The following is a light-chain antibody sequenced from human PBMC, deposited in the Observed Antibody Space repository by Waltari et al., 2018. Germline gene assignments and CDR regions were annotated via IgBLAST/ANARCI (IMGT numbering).Light chain of an antibody. V-gene: IGLV8-61*01. CDR2: KGN. CDR1: SGSLSTTSY. Sequence: QTVVAPEPSLSVSPGGTVTLTCTLSSGSLSTTSYATWYQQTPGQAPRTLVYKGNSRSSGVPDRFSGSILGNKAALTITGAQADDECDYYCSLYMGSGIWVFGGGTKLTVL. CDR3: SLYMGSGIWV. J-gene: IGLJ3*02.